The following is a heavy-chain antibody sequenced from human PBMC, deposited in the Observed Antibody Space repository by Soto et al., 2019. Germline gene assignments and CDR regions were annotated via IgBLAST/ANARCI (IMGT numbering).Heavy chain of an antibody. CDR3: ARRGIFCSGGSCYYAYYDMDV. CDR1: GYSFTSYW. D-gene: IGHD2-15*01. V-gene: IGHV5-10-1*01. Sequence: GEALQISCKGSGYSFTSYWISRVRQMTGKGLEWLGRIDPSDSFINYSPSFQGHVTISADKSISTAYLQWSSLKASDTAMYYCARRGIFCSGGSCYYAYYDMDVWGQGSTVTVSS. CDR2: IDPSDSFI. J-gene: IGHJ6*02.